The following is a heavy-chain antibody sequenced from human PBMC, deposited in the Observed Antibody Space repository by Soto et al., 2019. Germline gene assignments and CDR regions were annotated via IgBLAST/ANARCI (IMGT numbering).Heavy chain of an antibody. CDR3: AKGYCSSTSCYSYYYYGMDV. Sequence: LRLSCAASGFTFSSYAMSWVRQAPGKGLEWVSAISGSGGSTYYADSVKGRFTISRDNSKNTLYLQMNSLRAEDTAVYYCAKGYCSSTSCYSYYYYGMDVWGQGTTVTVSS. V-gene: IGHV3-23*01. CDR2: ISGSGGST. J-gene: IGHJ6*02. D-gene: IGHD2-2*01. CDR1: GFTFSSYA.